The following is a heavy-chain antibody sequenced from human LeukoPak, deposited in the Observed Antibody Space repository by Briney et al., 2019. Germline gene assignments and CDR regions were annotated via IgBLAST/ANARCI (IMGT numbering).Heavy chain of an antibody. J-gene: IGHJ3*02. CDR1: GYTFTSYY. D-gene: IGHD2-15*01. V-gene: IGHV1-46*01. CDR2: INPSGGST. CDR3: ARDGYCSGGSCYSGGNDAFDI. Sequence: ASVKVSCKASGYTFTSYYMHWVRQAPGQGLEWMGIINPSGGSTSYAQKSQGRVTMTRDTSTSTVYMELSSLRSEDTAVYYCARDGYCSGGSCYSGGNDAFDIWGQGTMVTVSS.